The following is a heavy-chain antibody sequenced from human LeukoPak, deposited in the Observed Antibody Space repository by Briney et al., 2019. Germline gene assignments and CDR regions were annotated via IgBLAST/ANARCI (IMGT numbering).Heavy chain of an antibody. J-gene: IGHJ4*02. D-gene: IGHD3-22*01. Sequence: SETLSLTCTVSGDSISSSSYYWGWIRQPPGKGLEWIATIYKSGSTYYKPSLKSRLTISVDTSKNQFSLKLTSVTAADTAVYYCARDNEAPERFSGYYCSYFDYWGQGTLVTVSS. CDR3: ARDNEAPERFSGYYCSYFDY. V-gene: IGHV4-39*02. CDR2: IYKSGST. CDR1: GDSISSSSYY.